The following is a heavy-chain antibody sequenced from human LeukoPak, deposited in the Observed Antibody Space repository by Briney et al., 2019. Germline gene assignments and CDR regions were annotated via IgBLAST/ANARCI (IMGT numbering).Heavy chain of an antibody. CDR1: GFTFSSYG. CDR2: ISYDGSNK. V-gene: IGHV3-30*18. Sequence: GGSLRLSCAASGFTFSSYGMHWVRQAPGKGLEWVAVISYDGSNKYYADSVKGRFTISRDNSENTLYLQMNSLRAEDTAVYYCAKVLSSYGSDYWGQGTLVTVSS. J-gene: IGHJ4*02. D-gene: IGHD4-17*01. CDR3: AKVLSSYGSDY.